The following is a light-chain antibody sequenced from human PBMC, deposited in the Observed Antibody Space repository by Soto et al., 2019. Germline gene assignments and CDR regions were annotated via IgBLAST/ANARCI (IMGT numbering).Light chain of an antibody. CDR2: AAS. CDR1: QSISSY. V-gene: IGKV1-39*01. J-gene: IGKJ4*01. CDR3: QQSYSTPL. Sequence: DIQITQYPNTLSASEGAKVPIPCRASQSISSYLNWYQQKPGKAPKLLIYAASSLQSGVPSRFSGSGSGTDFTLTISSLQPEDFATYYCQQSYSTPLFGGGTKVDIK.